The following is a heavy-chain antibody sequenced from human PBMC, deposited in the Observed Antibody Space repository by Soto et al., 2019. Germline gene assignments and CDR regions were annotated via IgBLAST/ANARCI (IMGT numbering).Heavy chain of an antibody. CDR1: GFTFSSYA. D-gene: IGHD3-22*01. V-gene: IGHV3-30-3*01. J-gene: IGHJ3*02. Sequence: GGSLRLSCAASGFTFSSYAMHWVRQAPGKGLEWVAVISYDGSNKYYADSVKGRFTISRDNSKNTLYLQMNSLRAEDTAVYYCASPTSYYYDSSGYTDAFDIWGQGTMVPVSS. CDR2: ISYDGSNK. CDR3: ASPTSYYYDSSGYTDAFDI.